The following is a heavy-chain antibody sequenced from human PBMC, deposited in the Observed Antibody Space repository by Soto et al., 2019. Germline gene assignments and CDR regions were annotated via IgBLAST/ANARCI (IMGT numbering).Heavy chain of an antibody. J-gene: IGHJ6*02. Sequence: PGGSLRLSCAASGFTFSSYGMHWVRQAPGKGLEWVAVIWYDGSNKYYADSVKGRFTISRDNSKNTLYLQMNSLRAEDTAVYYCARATGWNTDYYYYGMDVWGQGTTVTVSS. CDR1: GFTFSSYG. D-gene: IGHD1-1*01. CDR2: IWYDGSNK. V-gene: IGHV3-33*01. CDR3: ARATGWNTDYYYYGMDV.